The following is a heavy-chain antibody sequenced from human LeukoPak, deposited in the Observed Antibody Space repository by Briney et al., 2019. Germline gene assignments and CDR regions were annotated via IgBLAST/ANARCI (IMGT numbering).Heavy chain of an antibody. V-gene: IGHV4-59*01. Sequence: KPSETLSLTCTVSGGSISSYYWSWIRQPPGKGLEWIGYIYYSGSTKYNPSLKSRATISVDASKNQFSLRLSSLTAADTAVYYCARGALDTKTRFDYWGQGTLVTVSS. D-gene: IGHD5-18*01. CDR3: ARGALDTKTRFDY. CDR2: IYYSGST. J-gene: IGHJ4*02. CDR1: GGSISSYY.